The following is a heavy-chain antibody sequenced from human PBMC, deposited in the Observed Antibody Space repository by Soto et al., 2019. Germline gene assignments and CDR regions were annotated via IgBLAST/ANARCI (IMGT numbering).Heavy chain of an antibody. J-gene: IGHJ4*02. CDR2: ISYSGST. CDR1: GGSVSGGSFY. CDR3: ARHTTVTNIDY. D-gene: IGHD4-17*01. V-gene: IGHV4-61*01. Sequence: PSLTCTVSGGSVSGGSFYWSWIRQPPGKGLEWIGYISYSGSTNYTPSLKSRVTISSDTSNNQFSLKMSSVTAADTAIYYCARHTTVTNIDYWGRGTLVTVTS.